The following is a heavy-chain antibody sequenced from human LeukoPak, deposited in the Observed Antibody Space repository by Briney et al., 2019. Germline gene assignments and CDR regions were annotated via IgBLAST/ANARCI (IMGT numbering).Heavy chain of an antibody. J-gene: IGHJ3*02. V-gene: IGHV4-59*01. CDR3: ARYIVSYPHDAFDI. CDR1: GGSIRNYY. Sequence: SETLSLTCTVSGGSIRNYYWSWIRQPPGKGLEWIGYIYYSGSTNYNPSLKSRVTISVDTSKNQFSLKLSSVTAADTAFYYCARYIVSYPHDAFDIWGQGTMVTVSS. D-gene: IGHD1-26*01. CDR2: IYYSGST.